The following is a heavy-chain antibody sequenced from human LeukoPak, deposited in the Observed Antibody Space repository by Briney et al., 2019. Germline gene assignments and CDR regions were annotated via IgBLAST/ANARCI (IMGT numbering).Heavy chain of an antibody. CDR3: ARDSPLPEYFQH. V-gene: IGHV3-48*01. D-gene: IGHD3-10*01. CDR2: ISSSSNTI. Sequence: GGSLRLSCAAPGFTFSSYSMNWVRQAPGKGLEWVSYISSSSNTIYYADSVKGRFTISRDNAKNSLFLQMNSLRAEDTAVYYCARDSPLPEYFQHWGQGTLVTVSS. J-gene: IGHJ1*01. CDR1: GFTFSSYS.